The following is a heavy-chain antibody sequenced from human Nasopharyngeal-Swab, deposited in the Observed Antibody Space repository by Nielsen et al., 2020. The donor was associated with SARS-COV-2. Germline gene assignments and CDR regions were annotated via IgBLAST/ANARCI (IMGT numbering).Heavy chain of an antibody. CDR3: ARAKRGPGGAFDI. J-gene: IGHJ3*02. CDR2: INPNSGGT. V-gene: IGHV1-2*02. Sequence: ASVKVSCKASGDIFTGYYMHWVRQAPGQGLEWRGWINPNSGGTNYAQKFQGRVTITRDTSASTAYMELSSLRSEDTAVYYCARAKRGPGGAFDIWGQGTMVTVSS. CDR1: GDIFTGYY. D-gene: IGHD3-10*01.